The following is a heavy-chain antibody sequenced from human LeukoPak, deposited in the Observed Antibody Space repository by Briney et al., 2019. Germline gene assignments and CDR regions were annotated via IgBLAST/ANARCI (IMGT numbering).Heavy chain of an antibody. Sequence: PGGSLRLSCVVSGFTVSRNHMSWVRQAPGKGLEWVSVIFSGGTTYYADSVKGRITISRDNSKNTLYLQMNSLRVEDTAVYYCASFSSSWYQFDFWGQGTLVTVSS. CDR2: IFSGGTT. CDR3: ASFSSSWYQFDF. CDR1: GFTVSRNH. V-gene: IGHV3-66*01. D-gene: IGHD6-13*01. J-gene: IGHJ4*02.